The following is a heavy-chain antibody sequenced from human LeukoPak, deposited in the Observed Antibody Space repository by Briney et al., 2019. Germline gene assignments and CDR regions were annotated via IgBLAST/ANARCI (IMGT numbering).Heavy chain of an antibody. D-gene: IGHD1-26*01. J-gene: IGHJ4*02. V-gene: IGHV3-23*01. CDR3: AKDVGKWESLHFFDY. Sequence: GGSLRLPCAASGFTFNSYAMSWVRQAPGKGLEWVSGISGSGGSTYYADSVKGRFTISRDNSKNTLYLQMNSLRAEDTAVYYCAKDVGKWESLHFFDYWGQGTLVTVSS. CDR1: GFTFNSYA. CDR2: ISGSGGST.